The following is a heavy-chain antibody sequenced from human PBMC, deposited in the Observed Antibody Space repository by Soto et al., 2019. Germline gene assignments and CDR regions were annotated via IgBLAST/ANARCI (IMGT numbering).Heavy chain of an antibody. J-gene: IGHJ4*02. D-gene: IGHD3-22*01. CDR1: XXTFSSYA. Sequence: EVXLLXSGGGLVXXXGXXXLXXXXSXXTFSSYAXXWFXXAPXXXXXXXSAISGSGGSTNNADSVKGRFPISXDNSXXXXXXXXXXXXXXXTAVYYCAKYHDNSGYYPVRVLDYWGQGILVTVXS. CDR2: ISGSGGST. V-gene: IGHV3-23*01. CDR3: AKYHDNSGYYPVRVLDY.